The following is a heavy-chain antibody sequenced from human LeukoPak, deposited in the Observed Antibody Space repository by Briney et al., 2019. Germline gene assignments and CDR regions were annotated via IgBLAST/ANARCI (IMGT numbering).Heavy chain of an antibody. CDR2: IYYSGST. Sequence: PSETLSLTCTVSGDSISKSYWSWVRQPPGKNLEWIGYIYYSGSTTYNPSLKSRVTISVDTSKNQFSLKLSSVTAADTAVYYCATYDVNYDAFDIWGQGTVVTVSS. CDR1: GDSISKSY. D-gene: IGHD1-7*01. V-gene: IGHV4-59*08. CDR3: ATYDVNYDAFDI. J-gene: IGHJ3*02.